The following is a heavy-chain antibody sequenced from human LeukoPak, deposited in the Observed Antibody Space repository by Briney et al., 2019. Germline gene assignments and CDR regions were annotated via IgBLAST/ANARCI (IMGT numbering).Heavy chain of an antibody. J-gene: IGHJ3*02. CDR2: IYYSGST. CDR3: ARHRVVGATGAFDI. V-gene: IGHV4-61*08. CDR1: GGSISSGGYY. Sequence: SETLSLTCTVSGGSISSGGYYWSWIRQPPGKGLEWIGYIYYSGSTNYNPSLKSRVTISVDTSKNQFSLKLSSVTAADTAVYYCARHRVVGATGAFDIWGQGTMVTVSS. D-gene: IGHD1-26*01.